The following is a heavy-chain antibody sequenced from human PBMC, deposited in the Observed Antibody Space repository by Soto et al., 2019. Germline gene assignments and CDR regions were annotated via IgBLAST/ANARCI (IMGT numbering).Heavy chain of an antibody. CDR2: IYPGDSDT. J-gene: IGHJ6*02. Sequence: PGEALKISCKGSGCSFTSYWIGWVRQMPGKSLEWMGIIYPGDSDTRYSPSFQGQVTISADKSISTAYLQWSSLKASDTAMYYCARHVGLCLYSGYARDYGLDVLGQAITVTV. CDR1: GCSFTSYW. CDR3: ARHVGLCLYSGYARDYGLDV. V-gene: IGHV5-51*01. D-gene: IGHD5-12*01.